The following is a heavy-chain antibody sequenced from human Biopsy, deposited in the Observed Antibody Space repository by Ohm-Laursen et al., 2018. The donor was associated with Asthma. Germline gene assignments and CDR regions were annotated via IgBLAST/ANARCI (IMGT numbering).Heavy chain of an antibody. V-gene: IGHV4-59*01. D-gene: IGHD2-15*01. CDR2: IHYSGST. J-gene: IGHJ4*02. Sequence: SESLSLTCTVSGVSIRSYYWTWIRQPPGKGLEGVGNIHYSGSTYYNPSLKRRVTISVDTTKKQILLRMSPVIAADAAVYYCAGFCSGGNCPDHWGQGTLVTVSS. CDR3: AGFCSGGNCPDH. CDR1: GVSIRSYY.